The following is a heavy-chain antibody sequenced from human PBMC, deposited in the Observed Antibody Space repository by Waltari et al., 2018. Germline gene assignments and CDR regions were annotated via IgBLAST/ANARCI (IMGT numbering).Heavy chain of an antibody. Sequence: QLQLQESGSGLVKPSQTLSLTCAVSGGSITSDYSSWSWIRQPPGKGLEWIGYIYHTGATCYDPSLLSRVIMSVDRSKNQFSLKLSSVTAADTAVYYCARYHHAYYGSGSLMGWFDPWGQGTLVTVSS. CDR3: ARYHHAYYGSGSLMGWFDP. CDR1: GGSITSDYSS. D-gene: IGHD3-10*01. CDR2: IYHTGAT. V-gene: IGHV4-30-2*01. J-gene: IGHJ5*02.